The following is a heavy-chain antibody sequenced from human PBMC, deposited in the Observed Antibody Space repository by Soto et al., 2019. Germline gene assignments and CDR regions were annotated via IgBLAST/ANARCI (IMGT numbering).Heavy chain of an antibody. V-gene: IGHV4-39*01. CDR3: VRHSARMTVFGVVSSGFDI. CDR2: FSFSGST. D-gene: IGHD3-3*01. CDR1: GGSLSSSTYY. J-gene: IGHJ3*02. Sequence: SDTLSLTCTVSGGSLSSSTYYWGWVRQSPENGLQWIASFSFSGSTYNNPSLKSRVTISVDTSKNQFSLKLQSLTAADTALYYCVRHSARMTVFGVVSSGFDIWGQGTMVTVSS.